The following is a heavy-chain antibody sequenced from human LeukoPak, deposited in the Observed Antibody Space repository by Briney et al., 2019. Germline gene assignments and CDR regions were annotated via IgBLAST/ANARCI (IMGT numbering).Heavy chain of an antibody. D-gene: IGHD2-15*01. J-gene: IGHJ5*02. CDR1: GFTFSDYY. Sequence: GGSLRLSCAASGFTFSDYYMSWLRQAPGKGLEWVSYISSSGTTISYTDSVKGRFTISRDNAKNTLYLQMNSLRAEDTAVYYCARMVCGSCPPWFDPWGQGTLVTVSS. CDR2: ISSSGTTI. V-gene: IGHV3-11*01. CDR3: ARMVCGSCPPWFDP.